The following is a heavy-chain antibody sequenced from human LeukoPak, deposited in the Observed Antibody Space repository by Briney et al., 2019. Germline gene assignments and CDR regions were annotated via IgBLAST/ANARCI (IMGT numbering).Heavy chain of an antibody. Sequence: GGSLRLSCVVSGFTFSSYSMIWVRQAPGKGLQWVANMKKDGSETKYVESVKGRFTISGDNAKNSLYLQMNSLRAEDTAVYYCGRHRSGSGTYFIDYWGQGTLVSVSS. CDR2: MKKDGSET. CDR3: GRHRSGSGTYFIDY. D-gene: IGHD3-10*01. V-gene: IGHV3-7*01. CDR1: GFTFSSYS. J-gene: IGHJ4*02.